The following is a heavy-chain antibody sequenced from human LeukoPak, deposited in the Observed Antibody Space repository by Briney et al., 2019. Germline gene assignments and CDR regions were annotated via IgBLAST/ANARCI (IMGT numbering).Heavy chain of an antibody. Sequence: SETLSLTCTVSGGSINSYYWSWIRQPPGKGLEWIGHIFYSGSTDYNPSLRSRVTMSVDTYKNQFSLKLSSMTAADTAVYYCARHKSAWGHYFDYWGQGTLVTVSS. V-gene: IGHV4-59*08. D-gene: IGHD3-16*01. J-gene: IGHJ4*02. CDR1: GGSINSYY. CDR3: ARHKSAWGHYFDY. CDR2: IFYSGST.